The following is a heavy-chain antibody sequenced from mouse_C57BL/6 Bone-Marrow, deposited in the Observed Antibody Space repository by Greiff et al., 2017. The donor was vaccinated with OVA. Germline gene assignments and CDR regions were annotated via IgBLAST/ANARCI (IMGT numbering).Heavy chain of an antibody. D-gene: IGHD2-12*01. CDR1: GFTFSSYA. CDR2: ISSGGDYI. J-gene: IGHJ3*01. V-gene: IGHV5-9-1*02. Sequence: EVQVVESGEGLVKPGGSLKLSCAASGFTFSSYAMSWVRQTPEKRLEWVAYISSGGDYIYYAYTVTGRFTISRDNARNTLYLQMSSLKSEDTAMYYCTRDGSALRPLAYWGQGTLVTVSA. CDR3: TRDGSALRPLAY.